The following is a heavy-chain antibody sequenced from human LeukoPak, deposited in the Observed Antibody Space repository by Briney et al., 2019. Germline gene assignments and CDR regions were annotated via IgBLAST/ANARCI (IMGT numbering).Heavy chain of an antibody. CDR3: AREGLMGIDP. CDR2: IYYSGST. V-gene: IGHV4-59*01. J-gene: IGHJ5*02. D-gene: IGHD2-8*01. Sequence: PSETLSLTCTVSGGSISSYYWSWLRQPPGKGLEWIGYIYYSGSTNYNPSLKSRVTISVDTSKNQFSLKLSSVTAADTAVYYCAREGLMGIDPWGQGTLVTVSS. CDR1: GGSISSYY.